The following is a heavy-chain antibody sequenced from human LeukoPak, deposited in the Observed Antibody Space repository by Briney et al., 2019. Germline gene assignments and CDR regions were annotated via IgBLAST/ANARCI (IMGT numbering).Heavy chain of an antibody. D-gene: IGHD6-19*01. CDR2: ISYDGSNK. CDR3: AKDSLSRLKKSVAGTIDY. Sequence: GGSLRLSCAASGFTFSSYAMHWVRQAPGKGLEWVAVISYDGSNKYYADSVKGRFTISRDNSKNTLYLQMNSLRAEDTAVYYCAKDSLSRLKKSVAGTIDYWGQGTLVTVSS. CDR1: GFTFSSYA. J-gene: IGHJ4*02. V-gene: IGHV3-30*04.